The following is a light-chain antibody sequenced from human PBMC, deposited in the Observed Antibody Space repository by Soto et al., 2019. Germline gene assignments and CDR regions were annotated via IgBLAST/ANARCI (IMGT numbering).Light chain of an antibody. CDR3: QQVYSSPFT. CDR2: AAS. J-gene: IGKJ2*01. CDR1: QRIKNY. Sequence: IQLTQSPSSLSASVGDRVTITCRPSQRIKNYLNWYQQKPGKAPQLLIHAASTLQSGVPSRFSGSESGTDFTLTISSLQPADVATYYCQQVYSSPFTLGQGTKLEIK. V-gene: IGKV1-39*01.